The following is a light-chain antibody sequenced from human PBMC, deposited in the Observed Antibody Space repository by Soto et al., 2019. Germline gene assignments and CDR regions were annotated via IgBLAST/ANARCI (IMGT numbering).Light chain of an antibody. CDR1: KLGDKY. J-gene: IGLJ2*01. CDR3: QAWDSSTRVV. V-gene: IGLV3-1*01. CDR2: QDS. Sequence: SSELTQPPSVSVSPGQTASITCSGGKLGDKYACWYQQKPGQSPVLVIYQDSKRPSGIPERFSGSNSGNTATLTISGTQAMDEADYYCQAWDSSTRVVFGGGTKVTVL.